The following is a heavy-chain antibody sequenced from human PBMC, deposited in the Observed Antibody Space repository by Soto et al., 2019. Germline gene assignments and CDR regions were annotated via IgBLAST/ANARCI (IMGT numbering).Heavy chain of an antibody. CDR1: GGSFSAYY. J-gene: IGHJ6*02. D-gene: IGHD2-15*01. Sequence: QVQLQQWGAGLLKPSETLSLTCAVSGGSFSAYYWTWIRQPPGRGLEWIGEIDHSGSTNYNPSLDGRVTMSIDTAKNRFSLNVTSVTAEDTAVYYCVRGLRYSGMDVWGQGTTVTVS. CDR2: IDHSGST. V-gene: IGHV4-34*01. CDR3: VRGLRYSGMDV.